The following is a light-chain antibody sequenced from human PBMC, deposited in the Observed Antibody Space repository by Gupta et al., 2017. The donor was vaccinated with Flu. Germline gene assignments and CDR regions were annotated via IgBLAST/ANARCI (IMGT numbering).Light chain of an antibody. V-gene: IGLV4-69*01. CDR2: LNSDGSH. CDR3: QTWGTGIHVV. CDR1: SGHSSYA. Sequence: QLVLTQSPSASASLGASVKLTCTLSSGHSSYAIAWHQQQPEKGPRYLMKLNSDGSHSKGDGIPDRFSGSSSGAARSLTISRLQAEDDADYYCQTWGTGIHVVFGGGTKLTVL. J-gene: IGLJ2*01.